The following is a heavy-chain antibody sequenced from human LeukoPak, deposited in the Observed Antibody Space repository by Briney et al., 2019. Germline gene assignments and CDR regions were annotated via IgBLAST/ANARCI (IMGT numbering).Heavy chain of an antibody. V-gene: IGHV3-23*01. D-gene: IGHD6-13*01. CDR1: GFTFSSYA. Sequence: GGSLRLSCAASGFTFSSYAMIWVRQAPGKGLEWGSTVSGGGVTTYYADSVKGRLTISRDNSKNTVSLQMNSLSDDDTAVYFCARESPVAAVGRSWFDPWGQGTLVTVSS. CDR3: ARESPVAAVGRSWFDP. J-gene: IGHJ5*02. CDR2: VSGGGVTT.